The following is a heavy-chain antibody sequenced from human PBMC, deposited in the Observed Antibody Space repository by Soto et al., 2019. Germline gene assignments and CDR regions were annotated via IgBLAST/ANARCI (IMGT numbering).Heavy chain of an antibody. J-gene: IGHJ4*02. Sequence: LRLSCAVSGFTFSSYSMNWVRQAPGKGLEWVSSIGSSSSYIYYADSVKGRFTISRDNAKNSLYLEMNSLRAEDTAVYYCARGPPQWTGLMNYWGQGTLVTVSS. CDR2: IGSSSSYI. CDR3: ARGPPQWTGLMNY. D-gene: IGHD6-19*01. CDR1: GFTFSSYS. V-gene: IGHV3-21*01.